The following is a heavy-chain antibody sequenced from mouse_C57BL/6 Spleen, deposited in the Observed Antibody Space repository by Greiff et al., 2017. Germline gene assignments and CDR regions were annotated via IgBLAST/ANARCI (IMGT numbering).Heavy chain of an antibody. CDR3: ARITVVASYYAMDY. D-gene: IGHD1-1*01. Sequence: EVQRVESGGDLVKPGGSLKLSCAASGFTFSSYGMSWVRQTPDKRLEWVATISSGGSYTYYPDSVKGRFTISRDNATNTLYLQMSSLKSEDTAMYYCARITVVASYYAMDYWGQGTSVTVSS. J-gene: IGHJ4*01. CDR2: ISSGGSYT. V-gene: IGHV5-6*01. CDR1: GFTFSSYG.